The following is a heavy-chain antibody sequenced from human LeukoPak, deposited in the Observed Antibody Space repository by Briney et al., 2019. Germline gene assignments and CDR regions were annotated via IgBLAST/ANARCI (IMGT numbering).Heavy chain of an antibody. CDR1: GGSISGYY. Sequence: SETLSLTCTVSGGSISGYYWSWIRQPPGKGLEWIGYIHFTGSTHYIPSLKSRVTISVGTSKNQFSLRLSSVTAADTAVYYCARHGLSAAVAPTFDYWGQGTLVTVSS. CDR3: ARHGLSAAVAPTFDY. J-gene: IGHJ4*02. V-gene: IGHV4-59*08. CDR2: IHFTGST. D-gene: IGHD3-16*02.